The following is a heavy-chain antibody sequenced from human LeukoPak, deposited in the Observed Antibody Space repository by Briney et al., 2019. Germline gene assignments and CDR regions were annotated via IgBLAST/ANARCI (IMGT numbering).Heavy chain of an antibody. CDR1: GFIFSSYA. CDR3: AKAPRSGWYEYPYNWFDP. Sequence: PGGSLRLSCAASGFIFSSYAMSWVRQAPGKGLEWVSVISGSGGNTYYADSVKGRFTISRDNSKNTLYLQMNSLRAEDTAVYYCAKAPRSGWYEYPYNWFDPWGQGTLVTVSS. V-gene: IGHV3-23*01. CDR2: ISGSGGNT. D-gene: IGHD6-19*01. J-gene: IGHJ5*02.